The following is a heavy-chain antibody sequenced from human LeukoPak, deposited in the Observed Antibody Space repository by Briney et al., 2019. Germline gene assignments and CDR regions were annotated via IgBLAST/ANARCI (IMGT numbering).Heavy chain of an antibody. CDR3: ARYRSVARFDY. V-gene: IGHV4-34*01. CDR2: LNHSGST. Sequence: SETLSLTCAVYGGSFSGYYWSWIRQPPGKGLEWIGELNHSGSTNYNPSLKSRVTISVDTSKNQFSLKLSSVTAADTAVYYCARYRSVARFDYWGQGTLVTVSS. J-gene: IGHJ4*02. D-gene: IGHD6-19*01. CDR1: GGSFSGYY.